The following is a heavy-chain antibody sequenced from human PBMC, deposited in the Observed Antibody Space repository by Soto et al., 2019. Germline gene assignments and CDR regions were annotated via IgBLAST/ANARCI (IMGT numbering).Heavy chain of an antibody. CDR1: GGSISSYY. CDR2: IYYSGST. V-gene: IGHV4-59*08. CDR3: ARHAPDLITGTTFSTWFDP. J-gene: IGHJ5*02. D-gene: IGHD1-7*01. Sequence: PSETLSLTCTVSGGSISSYYWSWIRQPPGKGLEWIGYIYYSGSTNYNPSLKSRVTISVDTSKNQFSLKLSSVTAADTAVYYCARHAPDLITGTTFSTWFDPWGQGTLVTVS.